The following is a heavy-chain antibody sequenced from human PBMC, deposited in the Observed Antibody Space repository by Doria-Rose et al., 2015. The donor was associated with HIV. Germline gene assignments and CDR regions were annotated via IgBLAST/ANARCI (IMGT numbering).Heavy chain of an antibody. Sequence: KGRFTISRDNAKNSLYLQMNSLRAEDTALYYCAKATSGSYYGYYFDYWGQGTLVTVSS. V-gene: IGHV3-9*01. D-gene: IGHD1-26*01. CDR3: AKATSGSYYGYYFDY. J-gene: IGHJ4*02.